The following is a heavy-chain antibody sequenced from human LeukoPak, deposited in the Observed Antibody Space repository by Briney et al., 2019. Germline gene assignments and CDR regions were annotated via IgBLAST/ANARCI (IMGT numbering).Heavy chain of an antibody. CDR3: ARVLRAGITGTTGYFDY. CDR2: MNPNSGNT. CDR1: GYTFTSYD. V-gene: IGHV1-8*01. J-gene: IGHJ4*02. Sequence: EASVKVSCKASGYTFTSYDINWVRQATGQGLEWMGWMNPNSGNTGYAQKFQGRVTMTRNTSISTAYMELSSLRSEDTAVYYCARVLRAGITGTTGYFDYWGQGTLVTVSS. D-gene: IGHD1-7*01.